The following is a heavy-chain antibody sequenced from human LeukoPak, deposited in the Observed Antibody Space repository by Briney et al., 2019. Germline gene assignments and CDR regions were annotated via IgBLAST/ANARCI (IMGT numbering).Heavy chain of an antibody. Sequence: GASVKVSCKTSGYSFIDYYIHWVRQAPGQGLECMGWINSNSADTNYAQNFQGRVTMTRDTSISTAYMELSRLRSDDTALYYCARIGISARGTNFHHWGQGTLVTVSS. CDR1: GYSFIDYY. J-gene: IGHJ1*01. CDR3: ARIGISARGTNFHH. V-gene: IGHV1-2*02. CDR2: INSNSADT. D-gene: IGHD6-13*01.